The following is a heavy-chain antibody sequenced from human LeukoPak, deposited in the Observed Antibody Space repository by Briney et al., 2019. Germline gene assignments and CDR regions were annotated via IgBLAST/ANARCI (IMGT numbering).Heavy chain of an antibody. CDR3: ARGTVTNDY. CDR2: INHSGST. Sequence: SETLSLTCAVYGGSFSGHYWSWIRQPPGKGLEWIGEINHSGSTNYNPSLKSRVTISVDTSKNQFSLKLSSVTAADTAVYYCARGTVTNDYWGQGTLVTVSS. V-gene: IGHV4-34*01. CDR1: GGSFSGHY. J-gene: IGHJ4*02. D-gene: IGHD4-17*01.